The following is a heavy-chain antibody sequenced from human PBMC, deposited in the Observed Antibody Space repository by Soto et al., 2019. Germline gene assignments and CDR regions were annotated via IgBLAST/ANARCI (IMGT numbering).Heavy chain of an antibody. D-gene: IGHD1-1*01. V-gene: IGHV4-31*03. Sequence: QVQLQESGPGLVKPTQTLSLTCTVSGGSISSGGYYWSWIRQHPGKGLEWIGYIYYSGSTYYNPSLKSRVIISVDTAKNQFSLKMSSVTAADTAVYYCARQAGTTATDFWGQGTMVTVS. CDR1: GGSISSGGYY. CDR2: IYYSGST. J-gene: IGHJ4*02. CDR3: ARQAGTTATDF.